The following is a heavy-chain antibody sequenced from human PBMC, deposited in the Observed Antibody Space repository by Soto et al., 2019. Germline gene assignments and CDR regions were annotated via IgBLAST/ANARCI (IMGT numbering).Heavy chain of an antibody. CDR3: ARTSDGDDYSNRDNWFDP. CDR1: GGSISSYY. CDR2: IYYSGST. D-gene: IGHD4-4*01. J-gene: IGHJ5*02. V-gene: IGHV4-59*01. Sequence: SETLSLTCTVSGGSISSYYWSWIRQPPGKGLEWIGYIYYSGSTNYNPSLKSRVTISVDTSKNQFSLKLISVTAADTAVYYCARTSDGDDYSNRDNWFDPWGQGTLVTVSS.